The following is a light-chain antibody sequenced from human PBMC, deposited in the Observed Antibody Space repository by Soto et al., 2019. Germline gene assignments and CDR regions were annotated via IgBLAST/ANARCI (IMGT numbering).Light chain of an antibody. V-gene: IGKV3-20*01. CDR3: QQYGSPPWT. CDR1: QSVRSTF. CDR2: GAS. Sequence: EVVLTQSPGTQSLSPGERATLSCRASQSVRSTFLAWYQQKPGQAPRLLIYGASSRATGIPDRFSGSGSGTDFTLTISRLEPEDFAVYYCQQYGSPPWTFGQGTKVEIK. J-gene: IGKJ1*01.